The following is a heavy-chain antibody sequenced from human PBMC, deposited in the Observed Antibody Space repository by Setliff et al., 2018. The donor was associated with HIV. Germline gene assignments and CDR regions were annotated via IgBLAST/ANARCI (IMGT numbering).Heavy chain of an antibody. CDR3: ARVPSGLWFGKWGN. CDR1: GGSISSGTYY. CDR2: IYYSGST. J-gene: IGHJ4*02. D-gene: IGHD3-10*01. V-gene: IGHV4-31*03. Sequence: SETLSLTCTVSGGSISSGTYYWSWIRQHPGKGLEWIGYIYYSGSTYYNPSLKGRLTISVDPSKNHFSLNLTSVTAADTAVYYCARVPSGLWFGKWGNWGQGTLVTVSS.